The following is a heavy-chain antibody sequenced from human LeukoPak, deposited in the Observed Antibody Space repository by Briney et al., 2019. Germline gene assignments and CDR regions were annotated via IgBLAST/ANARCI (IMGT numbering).Heavy chain of an antibody. Sequence: SETPSLTCTVSGGSISSYYWSWIRQPPGKGLEWIGYIYYSGSTNYNPSLKSRVTISVDTSKNQFSLKLSSVTAADTAVYYCARVYYSSSWYREYYFDYWGQGTLVTVSS. CDR3: ARVYYSSSWYREYYFDY. CDR1: GGSISSYY. J-gene: IGHJ4*02. D-gene: IGHD6-13*01. CDR2: IYYSGST. V-gene: IGHV4-59*01.